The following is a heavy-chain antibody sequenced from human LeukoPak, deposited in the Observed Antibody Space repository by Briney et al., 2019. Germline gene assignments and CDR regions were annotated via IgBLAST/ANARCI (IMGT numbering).Heavy chain of an antibody. V-gene: IGHV5-51*01. J-gene: IGHJ5*02. CDR1: GYSFTNYW. Sequence: KPGESLKISCKGSGYSFTNYWIGWVRQMPGKGLEWMGIIYPGDSDTRYSPSFQGQVTISADKSISTAYLQWSSLKSSDTAMYYCARHPYYDLLAPFDPWGQGTLVTVSS. CDR3: ARHPYYDLLAPFDP. D-gene: IGHD3-9*01. CDR2: IYPGDSDT.